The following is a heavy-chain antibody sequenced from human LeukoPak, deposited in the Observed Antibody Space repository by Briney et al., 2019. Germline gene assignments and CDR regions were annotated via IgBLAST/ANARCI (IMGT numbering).Heavy chain of an antibody. CDR2: IYYSGST. D-gene: IGHD3-16*02. Sequence: SETLSLTCTVSGGSISSGGYYWSWIRQHPGKGLEWIGYIYYSGSTYYNPSLKSRVTISVDTSKNQFSLKLSSVTAADTAVYYCARGVGRGPHRYDYWGQGTLFTVSS. V-gene: IGHV4-31*03. CDR1: GGSISSGGYY. J-gene: IGHJ4*02. CDR3: ARGVGRGPHRYDY.